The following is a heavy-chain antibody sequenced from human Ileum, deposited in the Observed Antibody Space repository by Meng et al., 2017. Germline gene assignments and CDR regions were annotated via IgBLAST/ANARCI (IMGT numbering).Heavy chain of an antibody. CDR3: ARVITGPNRYNNLDV. CDR2: SRNKARSYST. V-gene: IGHV3-72*01. Sequence: GESLKISCAASGFTFSDHYMDWVRQAPGKGLEWVGRSRNKARSYSTEYAASVKGRFSISRDDSKDSLYLQMNSLKTEDTAVYYCARVITGPNRYNNLDVWGQGNTVTVSS. J-gene: IGHJ6*02. CDR1: GFTFSDHY. D-gene: IGHD1-7*01.